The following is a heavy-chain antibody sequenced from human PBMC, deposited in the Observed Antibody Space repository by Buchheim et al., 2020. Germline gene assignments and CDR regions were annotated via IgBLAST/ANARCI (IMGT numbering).Heavy chain of an antibody. J-gene: IGHJ2*01. CDR2: IYHSGST. Sequence: QVQLQESGPGLVKPSGTLSLTCAVSGGSISSSNWWSWVRQPPGKGLEWIGEIYHSGSTNYNTSLKSRVTISVDKSKNKFHLKLSSVTAADTAVYYCARDLSQNEPNYYDSSENFDLWGRGTL. V-gene: IGHV4-4*02. CDR3: ARDLSQNEPNYYDSSENFDL. CDR1: GGSISSSNW. D-gene: IGHD3-22*01.